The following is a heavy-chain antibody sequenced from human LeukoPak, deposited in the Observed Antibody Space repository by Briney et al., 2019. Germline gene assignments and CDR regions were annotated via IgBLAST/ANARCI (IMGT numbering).Heavy chain of an antibody. J-gene: IGHJ3*02. CDR2: ISYSGTT. CDR1: GASISSSRYY. Sequence: SETLSLTCTVSGASISSSRYYWGWIRQPPGRGLEWIGSISYSGTTYYNPSLKSRVTISVDKSKNQFSLKLSSVTAADTAVYYCARLGSVTQEAFDIWGQGTMVTVSS. D-gene: IGHD1-26*01. V-gene: IGHV4-39*07. CDR3: ARLGSVTQEAFDI.